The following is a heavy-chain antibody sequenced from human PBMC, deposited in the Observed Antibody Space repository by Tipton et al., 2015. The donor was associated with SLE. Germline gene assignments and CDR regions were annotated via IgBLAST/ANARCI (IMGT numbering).Heavy chain of an antibody. V-gene: IGHV4-39*07. CDR3: ARPQAPVAGTSDAFDI. Sequence: TLSLTCTVSGGSISSSSYYWGWIRQPPGKGLEWIGSIYYSGSTYYNPSLKSRVTISVDTSKNQFSLKLGSVTAADTAVYYCARPQAPVAGTSDAFDIWGQGTMVTVSS. J-gene: IGHJ3*02. CDR2: IYYSGST. CDR1: GGSISSSSYY. D-gene: IGHD6-19*01.